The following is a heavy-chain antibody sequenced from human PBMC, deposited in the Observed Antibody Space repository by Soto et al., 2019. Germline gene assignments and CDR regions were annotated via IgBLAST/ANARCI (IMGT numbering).Heavy chain of an antibody. V-gene: IGHV4-39*02. CDR1: GGSISGSNYY. J-gene: IGHJ4*02. Sequence: SETLSLTCTVSGGSISGSNYYWDWIRQPPGEGLEWIGSRYYSGGIYYNPSLKSRVTISVDTAMNQFSLKLSSVTAADTAVYYCARGGLGYCASTSCYGFDYWGQGTLVTSPQ. CDR3: ARGGLGYCASTSCYGFDY. D-gene: IGHD2-2*01. CDR2: RYYSGGI.